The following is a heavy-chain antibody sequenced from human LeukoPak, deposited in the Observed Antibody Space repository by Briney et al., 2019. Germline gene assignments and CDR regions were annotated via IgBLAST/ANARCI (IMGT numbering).Heavy chain of an antibody. CDR2: INHSGST. Sequence: SETLSLTCAVYGGSFSGYYWSWIRQPPGKGLEWIGEINHSGSTNYNPSLRSRVTISVDTSKNQFSLKLSSVTAADTAVYYCARGVAVAGTFPYYYYYYGMDVWGQGTTVTVSS. J-gene: IGHJ6*02. V-gene: IGHV4-34*01. CDR3: ARGVAVAGTFPYYYYYYGMDV. D-gene: IGHD6-19*01. CDR1: GGSFSGYY.